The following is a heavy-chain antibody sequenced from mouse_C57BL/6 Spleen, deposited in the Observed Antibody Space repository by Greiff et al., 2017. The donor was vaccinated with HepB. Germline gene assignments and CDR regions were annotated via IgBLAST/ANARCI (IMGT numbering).Heavy chain of an antibody. CDR1: GYTFTNYW. CDR2: IYPGGGYT. J-gene: IGHJ3*01. D-gene: IGHD1-1*01. CDR3: AREGYGGAWFAY. Sequence: VQLQESGAELVRPGTSVKMSCKASGYTFTNYWIGWAKQRPGHGLEWIGDIYPGGGYTNYNEKFKGKATLTADKSSSTAYMQFSSLTSEDSAIYYCAREGYGGAWFAYWGQGTLVTVSA. V-gene: IGHV1-63*01.